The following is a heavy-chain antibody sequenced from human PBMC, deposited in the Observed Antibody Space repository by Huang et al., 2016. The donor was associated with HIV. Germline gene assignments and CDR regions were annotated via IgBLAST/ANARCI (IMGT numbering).Heavy chain of an antibody. Sequence: EVQLLESGGGLVQPGGSLRLSCAASGFTFSSYAITWVRQAPGKGLEGVSAISGSGGITAYADSVKGRFTISRDNAKNTLYLQMNSLRAEDTAVYYCAKRAGCSGGSCYSGMDYWGQGTLVTVSS. CDR3: AKRAGCSGGSCYSGMDY. V-gene: IGHV3-23*01. D-gene: IGHD2-15*01. CDR1: GFTFSSYA. CDR2: ISGSGGIT. J-gene: IGHJ4*02.